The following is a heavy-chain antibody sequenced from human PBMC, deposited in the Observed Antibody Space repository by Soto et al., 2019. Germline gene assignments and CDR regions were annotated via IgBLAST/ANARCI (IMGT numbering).Heavy chain of an antibody. Sequence: PGGSLRLSCVGSGFTFSTFSLHWVRQAPGKGLEWVAVISYDGIKKYYAESVKGRFTISRDNSKNTLYLQMNSLRAEDTAVYYCAKLPEPASGMDVWGQGTTVTVSS. V-gene: IGHV3-30*18. D-gene: IGHD2-2*01. CDR2: ISYDGIKK. J-gene: IGHJ6*02. CDR3: AKLPEPASGMDV. CDR1: GFTFSTFS.